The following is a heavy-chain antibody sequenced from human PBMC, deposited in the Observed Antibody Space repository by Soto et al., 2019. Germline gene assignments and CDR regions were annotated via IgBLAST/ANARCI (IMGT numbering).Heavy chain of an antibody. D-gene: IGHD3-10*01. CDR3: ARRITMVRGAYDAFDI. J-gene: IGHJ3*02. Sequence: QLQLQESGSGLVKPSQTLSLTCAVSGGSISSGGYSWSWIRQPPGKGLEWIGYIYHSGSTYYNPSLKSRVTISVDRSKNQFSLKLSSVTAADTAVYYCARRITMVRGAYDAFDIRGQGTMVTVSS. CDR1: GGSISSGGYS. CDR2: IYHSGST. V-gene: IGHV4-30-2*01.